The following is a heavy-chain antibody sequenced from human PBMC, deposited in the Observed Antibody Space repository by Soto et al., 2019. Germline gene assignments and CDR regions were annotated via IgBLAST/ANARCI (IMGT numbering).Heavy chain of an antibody. V-gene: IGHV1-69*13. J-gene: IGHJ5*02. D-gene: IGHD6-13*01. CDR3: ARASVFSSSWYRVGDNWFDP. CDR2: IIPIFGTA. Sequence: ASVKVSCKASGGTFSSYAISWVRQAPGQGLEWMGGIIPIFGTANYAQKFQGRVTITADESTSTAYMELSSLRSEDTAVYYCARASVFSSSWYRVGDNWFDPWGQGTLVTVSS. CDR1: GGTFSSYA.